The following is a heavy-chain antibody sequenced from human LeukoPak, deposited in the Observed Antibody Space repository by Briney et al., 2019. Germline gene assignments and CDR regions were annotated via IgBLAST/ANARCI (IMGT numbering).Heavy chain of an antibody. CDR3: ARAVVVVPAGISWFDP. CDR2: IYYSGST. CDR1: GGSISSGDYY. J-gene: IGHJ5*02. D-gene: IGHD2-2*02. V-gene: IGHV4-30-4*08. Sequence: PSETLSLTCTVSGGSISSGDYYWSWLRQPPGKGLEWIGYIYYSGSTYYNPSLKSRVTISVDTSKNQFSLKLSSVTAADTAVYYCARAVVVVPAGISWFDPWGQGTLVTVSS.